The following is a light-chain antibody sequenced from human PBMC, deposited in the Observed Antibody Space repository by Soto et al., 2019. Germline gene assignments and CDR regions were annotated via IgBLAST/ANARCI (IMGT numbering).Light chain of an antibody. V-gene: IGLV2-8*01. CDR1: SSDVGGYNY. Sequence: QSALTQPPSASGSAGQSVTISCTGTSSDVGGYNYVSWYQQHPGKAPKLIIYEVSKWPSGIPDRFSGSKSGNTASLTVSGLQAEDEADYYCNAYAGSNNWVFGGGTKLTVL. J-gene: IGLJ3*02. CDR2: EVS. CDR3: NAYAGSNNWV.